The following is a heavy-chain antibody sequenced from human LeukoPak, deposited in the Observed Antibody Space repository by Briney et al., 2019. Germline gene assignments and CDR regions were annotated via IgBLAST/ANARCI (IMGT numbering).Heavy chain of an antibody. CDR3: ARAPPRVGVTRWYFDY. J-gene: IGHJ4*02. V-gene: IGHV1-2*02. D-gene: IGHD1-26*01. CDR2: INPNSGGT. CDR1: GYTFTGYY. Sequence: GASVKVSCKASGYTFTGYYMHWVRQAPGQGLEWMGWINPNSGGTNYAQKFQGRVTMTRDTSISTAYMELSGLKSDDTAVYYCARAPPRVGVTRWYFDYWGQGTLVTVSS.